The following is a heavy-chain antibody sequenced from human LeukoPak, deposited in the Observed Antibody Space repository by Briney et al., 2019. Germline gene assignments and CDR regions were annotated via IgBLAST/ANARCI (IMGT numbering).Heavy chain of an antibody. D-gene: IGHD2-8*01. J-gene: IGHJ4*02. CDR2: IYYSGST. V-gene: IGHV4-59*01. Sequence: SETLSLTCTVSGGSISSYYWSWIRQPPGKGLEWIGYIYYSGSTNYNPSLKSRVTISVDTSKNQFSLKLSSVTAADTAVYYCARGYCTNGVCYFPSGYYFDYWGQGTLVTVSS. CDR3: ARGYCTNGVCYFPSGYYFDY. CDR1: GGSISSYY.